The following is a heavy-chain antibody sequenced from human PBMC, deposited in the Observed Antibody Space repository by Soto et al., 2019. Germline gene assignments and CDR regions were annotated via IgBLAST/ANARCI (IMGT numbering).Heavy chain of an antibody. Sequence: QVQLVQSGAEVKKPGASVKVSCKASGYTFTSYDINWVRQATGQGLEWMGWMNPNSGNTGYDQKFQGRATMTRNTSISTAYMELRSLKPEDRGLYYCARYHCGDKAHYWGNGTLVTGST. CDR1: GYTFTSYD. D-gene: IGHD4-17*01. J-gene: IGHJ4*01. V-gene: IGHV1-8*01. CDR2: MNPNSGNT. CDR3: ARYHCGDKAHY.